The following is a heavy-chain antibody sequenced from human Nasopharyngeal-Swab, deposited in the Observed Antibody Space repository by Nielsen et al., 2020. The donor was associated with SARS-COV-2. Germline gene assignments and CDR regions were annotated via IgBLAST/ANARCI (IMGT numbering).Heavy chain of an antibody. V-gene: IGHV3-30*04. CDR2: ISYDGSNK. CDR1: GFTFSSYA. J-gene: IGHJ5*02. Sequence: GGSLRLSCAASGFTFSSYAMHWVRQAPGKGLEWVAVISYDGSNKYYADSVKGRFTISRDNSKNTLYLQMNSLRAEDTAVYYCASSLLLWFGELTSWGQGTLVTVSS. CDR3: ASSLLLWFGELTS. D-gene: IGHD3-10*01.